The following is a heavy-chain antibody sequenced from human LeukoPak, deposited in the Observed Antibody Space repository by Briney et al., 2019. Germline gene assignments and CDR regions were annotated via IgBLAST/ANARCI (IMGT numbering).Heavy chain of an antibody. J-gene: IGHJ4*02. CDR3: TTYSSGWS. CDR2: IKSKGDGGTT. Sequence: GGSLRLSCAASGFTFSNAWMSWVRQAPGKGLEWVGRIKSKGDGGTTDYAAPVKGRLTISRDDSKNMWFLQMNSLKTKDTAMYYCTTYSSGWSWGQGTLVTVSS. V-gene: IGHV3-15*01. CDR1: GFTFSNAW. D-gene: IGHD6-19*01.